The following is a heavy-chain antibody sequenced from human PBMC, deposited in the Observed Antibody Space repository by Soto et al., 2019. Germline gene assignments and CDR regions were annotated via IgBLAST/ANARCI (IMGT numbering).Heavy chain of an antibody. V-gene: IGHV4-61*01. CDR3: ARVQWADYGGIFDP. CDR1: GGSISSSSYY. D-gene: IGHD4-17*01. J-gene: IGHJ5*02. Sequence: PSETLSLTCTVSGGSISSSSYYWSWIRQPPGKGLEWIGYIYYSGSTNYNPSLKSRVTISVDTSKNQFSLRLTSVTAADTAVYYCARVQWADYGGIFDPWGQGTLVTVSS. CDR2: IYYSGST.